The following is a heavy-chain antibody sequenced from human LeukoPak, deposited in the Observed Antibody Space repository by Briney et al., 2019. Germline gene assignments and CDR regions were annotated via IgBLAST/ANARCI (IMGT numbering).Heavy chain of an antibody. CDR1: GFTFSRYG. V-gene: IGHV3-23*01. CDR2: ISDTGDST. CDR3: ATGAYCDH. J-gene: IGHJ4*02. Sequence: GGSLRLSCAASGFTFSRYGMNWVRQAPGKGLEWVSTISDTGDSTYYADSVKGRFTISRDNSENTLYLQMNGLRAEDTAIYFCATGAYCDHWGQGTLVTVSS.